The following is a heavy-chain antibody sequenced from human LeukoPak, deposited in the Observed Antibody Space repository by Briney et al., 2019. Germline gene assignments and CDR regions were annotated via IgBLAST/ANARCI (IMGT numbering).Heavy chain of an antibody. V-gene: IGHV4-59*12. Sequence: SETLSLTCTVSGGSISSYYWSWIRQPPGKGLEWIGYIYYSGSTNYNPSLKSRVTISVDKSKNQFSLKLSSVTAADTAVYYCARDGVVVVAATPQRSYAFDIWGQGTMVTVSS. CDR2: IYYSGST. J-gene: IGHJ3*02. CDR1: GGSISSYY. D-gene: IGHD2-15*01. CDR3: ARDGVVVVAATPQRSYAFDI.